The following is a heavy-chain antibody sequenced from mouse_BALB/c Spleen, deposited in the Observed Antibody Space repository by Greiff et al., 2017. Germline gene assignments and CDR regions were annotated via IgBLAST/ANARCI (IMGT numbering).Heavy chain of an antibody. V-gene: IGHV1-18*01. D-gene: IGHD2-4*01. CDR2: INPNNGGT. CDR3: ARHYYDYDGPFDY. Sequence: EVQLQQSGPELVKPGASVKIPCKASGYTFTDYNMDWVKQSHGKSLEWIGDINPNNGGTIYNQKFKGKATLTVDKSSSTAYMELRSLTSEDTAVYYCARHYYDYDGPFDYWGQGTTLTVSS. CDR1: GYTFTDYN. J-gene: IGHJ2*01.